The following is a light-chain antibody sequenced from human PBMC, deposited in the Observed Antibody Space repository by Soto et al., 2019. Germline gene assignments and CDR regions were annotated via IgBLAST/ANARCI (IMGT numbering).Light chain of an antibody. J-gene: IGKJ2*01. CDR3: QQYNSYSYT. CDR1: QSISSW. Sequence: DIQMTQSPSTLSASVGDRVTLSCRASQSISSWLAWYQQKPGKAPKLLIYKASSLESGVPSRFSGSGSGTEFTLTISSLQPEDFATYYCQQYNSYSYTFGRGTKLEIK. CDR2: KAS. V-gene: IGKV1-5*03.